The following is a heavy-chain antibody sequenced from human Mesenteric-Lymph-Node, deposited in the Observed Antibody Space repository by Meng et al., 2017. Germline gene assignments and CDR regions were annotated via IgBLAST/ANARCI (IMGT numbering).Heavy chain of an antibody. V-gene: IGHV3-74*01. CDR2: INSDGRTT. Sequence: EVQLVESGGGLVQPGGSLRPSCAASGFTISRHWMHWVRQAPGKGLVWVSRINSDGRTTNYADSVKGRFTISRDNAKNTLYLQMNSLRAEDTAVYFCTGLSGPFDYWGQGTLVTVSS. D-gene: IGHD6-19*01. CDR3: TGLSGPFDY. CDR1: GFTISRHW. J-gene: IGHJ4*02.